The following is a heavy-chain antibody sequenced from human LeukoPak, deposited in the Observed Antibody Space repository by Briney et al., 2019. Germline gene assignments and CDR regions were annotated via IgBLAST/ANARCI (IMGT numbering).Heavy chain of an antibody. D-gene: IGHD4-11*01. J-gene: IGHJ5*02. CDR3: AREWVYSVTNPNWFDP. V-gene: IGHV4-4*07. CDR1: GGSISSYY. Sequence: SETPSLTCTVSGGSISSYYWSWIRQPAGKGLEWIGRIYTSGSTNYNPSLKSRVTMSVDTSKNQFSLKLSSVTAADTAVYYCAREWVYSVTNPNWFDPWGQGTLVTVSS. CDR2: IYTSGST.